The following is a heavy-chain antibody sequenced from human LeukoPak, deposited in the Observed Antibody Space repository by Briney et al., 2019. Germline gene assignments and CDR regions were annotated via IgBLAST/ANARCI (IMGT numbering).Heavy chain of an antibody. CDR2: ISSSSSYI. V-gene: IGHV3-21*01. D-gene: IGHD3-22*01. Sequence: GGSLRLSCAASGFTFSSYSMNWVRQAPGKGLEWVSSISSSSSYIYYADSVKGRFTISRDNAKKSLYLQMNSLRAEDTAVYYCAISTYYYGSSGYTDYWGQGTLVTVSS. J-gene: IGHJ4*02. CDR3: AISTYYYGSSGYTDY. CDR1: GFTFSSYS.